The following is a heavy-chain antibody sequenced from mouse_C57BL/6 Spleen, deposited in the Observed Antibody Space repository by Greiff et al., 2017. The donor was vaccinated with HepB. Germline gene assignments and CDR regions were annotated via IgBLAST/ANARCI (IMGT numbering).Heavy chain of an antibody. CDR2: ISYDGSN. D-gene: IGHD1-1*01. J-gene: IGHJ1*03. CDR3: AREGTVVADWYFDV. CDR1: GYSITSGYY. V-gene: IGHV3-6*01. Sequence: EVQLQQSGPGLVKPSQSLSLTCSVTGYSITSGYYWNWILQFPGNKLEWMGYISYDGSNNYNPSLKNRISITRDTSKNQFFLKLNSVTTEDTATYYCAREGTVVADWYFDVWGTGTTVTVSS.